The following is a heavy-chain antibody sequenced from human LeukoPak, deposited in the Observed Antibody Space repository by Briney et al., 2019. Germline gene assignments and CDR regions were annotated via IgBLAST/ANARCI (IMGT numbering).Heavy chain of an antibody. V-gene: IGHV1-69*04. J-gene: IGHJ6*02. CDR2: IIPILGIA. CDR3: ARERRANPLTAYYYYYGMDV. CDR1: GGTFSSYA. Sequence: SVKVSCKASGGTFSSYAISWVRQAPGQGLEWMGRIIPILGIANYAQKFQGRVTITADKSTSTAYMELSSLRSEDTAVCYCARERRANPLTAYYYYYGMDVWGQGTTVTVSS.